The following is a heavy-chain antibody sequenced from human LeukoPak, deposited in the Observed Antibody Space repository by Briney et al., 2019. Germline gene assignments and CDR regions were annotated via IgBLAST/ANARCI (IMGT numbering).Heavy chain of an antibody. J-gene: IGHJ6*02. CDR1: GFSFSTSP. CDR2: MNNGPGAT. CDR3: AKTHYDLLDV. D-gene: IGHD5-12*01. V-gene: IGHV3-23*01. Sequence: QPGGSLRLSCAASGFSFSTSPMSRVRQPPGKGLEWVSAMNNGPGATFYRDSVRGRFTISRDDSKSTLYLQMNSLRAEDTGTYYCAKTHYDLLDVWGQGTTVTVSS.